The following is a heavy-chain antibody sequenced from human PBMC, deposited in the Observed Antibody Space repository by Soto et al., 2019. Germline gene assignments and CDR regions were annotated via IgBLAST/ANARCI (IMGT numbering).Heavy chain of an antibody. CDR2: ISLYSDGT. D-gene: IGHD2-2*01. Sequence: QVRLVQSGGEVKRPGASVKVSCKTSGYTFSNYGITWVRQAPGQPLEWLGWISLYSDGTNYAQKFQGRVSMTTDTSTTTAYMELRSLISDDTAVYYCARVVPGAEAWFGPWGQGTLVTVSS. V-gene: IGHV1-18*01. CDR1: GYTFSNYG. CDR3: ARVVPGAEAWFGP. J-gene: IGHJ5*02.